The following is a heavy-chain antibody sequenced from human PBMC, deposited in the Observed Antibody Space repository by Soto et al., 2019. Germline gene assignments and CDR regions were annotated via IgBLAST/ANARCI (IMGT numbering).Heavy chain of an antibody. CDR3: ARDFGTAAASYYIDY. Sequence: GASVKVSCKASNYTFTSYGITWVRQAPGQGLEWMGWISAYNGNTNYAQTLQGRVTMTTDTSTTTAYMELRSLRSDDTAVYVCARDFGTAAASYYIDYWGQGTLGTVS. J-gene: IGHJ4*02. V-gene: IGHV1-18*01. D-gene: IGHD6-25*01. CDR1: NYTFTSYG. CDR2: ISAYNGNT.